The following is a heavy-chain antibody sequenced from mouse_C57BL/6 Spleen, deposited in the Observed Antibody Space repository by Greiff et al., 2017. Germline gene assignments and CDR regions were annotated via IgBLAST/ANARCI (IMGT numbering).Heavy chain of an antibody. V-gene: IGHV1-9*01. Sequence: VQLQQSGAELMKPGASVKLSCKATGYTFTGYWIEWVKQRPGHGLEWIGEILPGSGSTNYNEKFKGKATFTADTSSNTAYMQLSSLTTEDSAIYYCARKGYYDYGAYYAMDCWGQGTAVTVSS. CDR3: ARKGYYDYGAYYAMDC. J-gene: IGHJ4*01. CDR2: ILPGSGST. D-gene: IGHD2-4*01. CDR1: GYTFTGYW.